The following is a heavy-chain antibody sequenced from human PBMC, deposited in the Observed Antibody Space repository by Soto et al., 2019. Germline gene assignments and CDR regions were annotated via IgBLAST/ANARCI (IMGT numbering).Heavy chain of an antibody. D-gene: IGHD3-10*01. J-gene: IGHJ6*03. CDR2: IIPILGTA. CDR3: ARERTMVRGVITYYYYMDV. Sequence: VQLVQSGAEVKKPGSSVKVSCKASGGTFSSYTISWVRQAPGQGLEWMGRIIPILGTANYAQKFQGRVTITADKSTSTAYMELSSLRSEDTAVYYCARERTMVRGVITYYYYMDVWGKGTTVTVSS. CDR1: GGTFSSYT. V-gene: IGHV1-69*08.